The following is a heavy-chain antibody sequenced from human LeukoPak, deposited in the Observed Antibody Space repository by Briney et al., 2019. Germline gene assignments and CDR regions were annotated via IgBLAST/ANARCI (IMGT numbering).Heavy chain of an antibody. CDR3: ARAIRWEGYYFDY. D-gene: IGHD4-23*01. J-gene: IGHJ4*02. CDR2: IYSSGST. CDR1: GGSIDSSSYY. V-gene: IGHV4-39*07. Sequence: PSETLSLTCTVSGGSIDSSSYYRGWIRQPPGKGLEWIGSIYSSGSTYYNPSLKSRVTISVDRSKNQFSLKLSSVTAADTAVYYCARAIRWEGYYFDYWGQGTLVTVSS.